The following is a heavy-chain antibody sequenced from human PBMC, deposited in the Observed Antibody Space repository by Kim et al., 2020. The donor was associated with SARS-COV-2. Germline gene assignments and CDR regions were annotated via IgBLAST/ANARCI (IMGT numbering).Heavy chain of an antibody. CDR2: INTSGGRT. J-gene: IGHJ4*02. V-gene: IGHV1-46*01. D-gene: IGHD5-12*01. CDR3: ARVLSLVAWDH. CDR1: GYTFTSHY. Sequence: ASVKVSCKASGYTFTSHYVVWLRQAPGQGLEWMALINTSGGRTTYAQKFQGRVTVTTDTSTSTVYMNLGSLRSEDTAVYYCARVLSLVAWDHWGQGTLVT.